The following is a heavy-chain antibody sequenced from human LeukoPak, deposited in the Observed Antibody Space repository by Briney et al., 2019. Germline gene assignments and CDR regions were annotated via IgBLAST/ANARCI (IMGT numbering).Heavy chain of an antibody. D-gene: IGHD5-12*01. CDR3: ARGLRFDDY. V-gene: IGHV4-34*01. J-gene: IGHJ4*02. CDR2: INHSGST. Sequence: SETLSLTCAVYGGSFSGYYWSWIRQPPGKGLEWSGEINHSGSTNYNPSLKSRVTISVDTSKNQFSLKLSAVTAADTAVYYCARGLRFDDYWGQGTLVTVSS. CDR1: GGSFSGYY.